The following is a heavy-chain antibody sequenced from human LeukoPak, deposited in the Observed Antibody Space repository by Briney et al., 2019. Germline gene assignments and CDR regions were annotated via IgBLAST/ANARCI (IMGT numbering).Heavy chain of an antibody. J-gene: IGHJ4*02. V-gene: IGHV4-59*11. CDR1: GGSINSHY. Sequence: SETLSLTCSVSGGSINSHYRSWIRQPPGKRLEWIGYIFNTGNTNYNPSLASRVTMSVDTSRAQFFLRLSPVTAADTAIYYCASRPADTTWYGVFDYWSQGTLVTVSS. D-gene: IGHD3-10*01. CDR2: IFNTGNT. CDR3: ASRPADTTWYGVFDY.